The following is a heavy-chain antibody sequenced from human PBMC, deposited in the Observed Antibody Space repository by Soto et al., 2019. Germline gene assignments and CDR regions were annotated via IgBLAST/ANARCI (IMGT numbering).Heavy chain of an antibody. D-gene: IGHD3-10*01. CDR3: VKDNLAGGADV. V-gene: IGHV3-9*01. CDR1: GFALRDSA. CDR2: MYSSGDV. Sequence: VQLVESGGALVQPGGSLRLSCATSGFALRDSAMHWVRQVSGGGLQWVSGMYSSGDVGYAGSVRGRFTMSRDVARNALLLQMRSLTADDTALYYCVKDNLAGGADVWGQGTTVTVSS. J-gene: IGHJ6*02.